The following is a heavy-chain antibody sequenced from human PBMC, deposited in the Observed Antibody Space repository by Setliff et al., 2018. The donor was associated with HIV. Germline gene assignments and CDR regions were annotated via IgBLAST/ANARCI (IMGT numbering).Heavy chain of an antibody. J-gene: IGHJ4*02. Sequence: SETLSLTCTVSGDSITGRWLSWIRQPPGKGLEWTGNIYHNGFANYNPSLKSRLTISVDTSKNQVSLTLSSVTAADTAVYFCVRRVSHGSQPSYFDYWGQGTLVTVSS. V-gene: IGHV4-59*08. D-gene: IGHD3-10*01. CDR3: VRRVSHGSQPSYFDY. CDR1: GDSITGRW. CDR2: IYHNGFA.